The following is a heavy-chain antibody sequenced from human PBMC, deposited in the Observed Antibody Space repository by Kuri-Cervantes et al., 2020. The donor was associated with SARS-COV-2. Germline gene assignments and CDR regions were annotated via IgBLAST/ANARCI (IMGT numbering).Heavy chain of an antibody. J-gene: IGHJ4*02. CDR3: ANGYSSTSFHY. D-gene: IGHD6-6*01. CDR2: IYWDDDK. CDR1: GFSLSTSGVG. Sequence: SGPTLVKPTQTLTPTCTFSGFSLSTSGVGVGWIRQPPGKALEWLALIYWDDDKRYSASLKSRLTLTKDTSKNQVVLTMTNMDPVDTATYYCANGYSSTSFHYWGQGTLVTVSS. V-gene: IGHV2-5*02.